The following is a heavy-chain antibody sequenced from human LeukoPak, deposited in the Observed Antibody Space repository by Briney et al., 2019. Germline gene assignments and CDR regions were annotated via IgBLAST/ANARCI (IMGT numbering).Heavy chain of an antibody. J-gene: IGHJ4*02. Sequence: SETLSLTCTVSGYSISSGYYWGWIRPPPGKGLEWIGSIYHSGSTYYNPSLKSRVTISVDTSKNQFSLKLSSVTAADTAVYYCARGRYFDWLLYPPQPPDYWGQGTLVTVSS. V-gene: IGHV4-38-2*02. CDR1: GYSISSGYY. CDR2: IYHSGST. D-gene: IGHD3-9*01. CDR3: ARGRYFDWLLYPPQPPDY.